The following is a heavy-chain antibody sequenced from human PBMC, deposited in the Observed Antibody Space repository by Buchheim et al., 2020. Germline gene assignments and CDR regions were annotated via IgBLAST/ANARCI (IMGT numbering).Heavy chain of an antibody. CDR2: IWYDGSNK. V-gene: IGHV3-33*01. D-gene: IGHD4-17*01. J-gene: IGHJ6*02. Sequence: VQLVASGGGLVQPGRSLRLSCAASGFTFSSYGMHWVRQAPGKGLEWVAVIWYDGSNKYYADSVKGRFTISRDNSKNTLYLQMNSLRTEDTAVYYCARVYGDPNYYYYYGMDVWGQGTT. CDR3: ARVYGDPNYYYYYGMDV. CDR1: GFTFSSYG.